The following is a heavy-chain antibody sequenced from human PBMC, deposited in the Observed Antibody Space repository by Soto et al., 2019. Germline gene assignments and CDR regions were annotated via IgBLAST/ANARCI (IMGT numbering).Heavy chain of an antibody. J-gene: IGHJ2*01. V-gene: IGHV4-31*03. CDR3: ATLPFIQPLGWYFDL. Sequence: PSETLSLTCTVSGGSISSGGYYWGWIRQHPGKGLEWIGYIYYSGSTYYNPSLKSRVTISVDTSKNQFSLKLSSVTAADTAVYYCATLPFIQPLGWYFDLWGRGTLVTVSS. CDR1: GGSISSGGYY. CDR2: IYYSGST. D-gene: IGHD5-18*01.